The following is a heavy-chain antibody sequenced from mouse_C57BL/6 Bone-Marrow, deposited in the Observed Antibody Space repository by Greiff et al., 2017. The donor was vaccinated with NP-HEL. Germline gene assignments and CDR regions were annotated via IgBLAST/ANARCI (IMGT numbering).Heavy chain of an antibody. D-gene: IGHD2-4*01. V-gene: IGHV1-52*01. J-gene: IGHJ1*03. CDR1: GYTFTSYW. Sequence: QVQLQQPGAELVRPGSSVKLSCKASGYTFTSYWMHWVKQRPIQGLEWIGNIDPSDSETHYNQKFKDKATLTVDKSSSTAYMQLSSLTSEDSAVYYCARRGIYYDYYWYFDVWGTGTTVTVSS. CDR2: IDPSDSET. CDR3: ARRGIYYDYYWYFDV.